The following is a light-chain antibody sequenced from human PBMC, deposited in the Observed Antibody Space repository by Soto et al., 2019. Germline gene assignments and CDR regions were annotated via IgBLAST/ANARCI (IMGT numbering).Light chain of an antibody. V-gene: IGKV3-20*01. Sequence: ELVLTQSPGTLSLSPVDRATLSCRASQSVSITYLAWYQQRPGQAPRLLIYSSSSRASGIPDRFSGSGSGTDFTLTISRLEPEDFAVYYCQQYRTSPPTWTCGQGTKGDIK. CDR2: SSS. CDR1: QSVSITY. J-gene: IGKJ1*01. CDR3: QQYRTSPPTWT.